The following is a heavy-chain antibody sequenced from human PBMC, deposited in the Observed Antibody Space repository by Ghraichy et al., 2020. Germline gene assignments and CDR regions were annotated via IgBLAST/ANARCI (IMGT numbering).Heavy chain of an antibody. J-gene: IGHJ6*03. CDR2: INHSGST. CDR3: ARATYGSGSYYNYPPYYYYYYMDV. D-gene: IGHD3-10*01. CDR1: GGSFSGYY. Sequence: SETLSLTCAVYGGSFSGYYWSWIRQPPGKGLEWIGEINHSGSTNYNPSLKSRVTISVDTSKNQFSLKLSSVTAADTAVYYCARATYGSGSYYNYPPYYYYYYMDVWGKGTTVTVSS. V-gene: IGHV4-34*01.